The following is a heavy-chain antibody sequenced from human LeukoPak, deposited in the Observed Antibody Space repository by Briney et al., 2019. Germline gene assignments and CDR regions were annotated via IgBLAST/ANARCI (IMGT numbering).Heavy chain of an antibody. J-gene: IGHJ5*02. D-gene: IGHD3-3*01. Sequence: SETLSLTCTVSGGSISSSSYYWGWIRQPPGKGLEWIGSIYYSGSTYYNPSLKSRVTISVDTSKNQFSPKLSSVTAADTAVYYCAEVYYDFWSGHNWFDPWGQGTLVTVSS. CDR1: GGSISSSSYY. CDR3: AEVYYDFWSGHNWFDP. V-gene: IGHV4-39*01. CDR2: IYYSGST.